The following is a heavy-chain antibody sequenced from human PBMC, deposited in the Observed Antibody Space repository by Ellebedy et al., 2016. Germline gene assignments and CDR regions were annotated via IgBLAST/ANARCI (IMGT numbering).Heavy chain of an antibody. D-gene: IGHD3-10*01. Sequence: GESLKISXAASGFSFSSYGMHWVRQAPGKGLEWVAVISFDGSNQYYGDSLKGRFTISRDNSKNTVYLQMNSLRVEDTAVYYCAKVYGSGSPASAFDIWGQGTMVTVSS. CDR2: ISFDGSNQ. CDR1: GFSFSSYG. CDR3: AKVYGSGSPASAFDI. V-gene: IGHV3-30*18. J-gene: IGHJ3*02.